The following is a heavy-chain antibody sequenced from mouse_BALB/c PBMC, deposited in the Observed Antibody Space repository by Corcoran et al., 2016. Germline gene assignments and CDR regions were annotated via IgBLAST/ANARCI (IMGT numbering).Heavy chain of an antibody. V-gene: IGHV1S34*01. CDR2: ISCYNGAT. J-gene: IGHJ2*01. CDR1: GYSFTGYY. CDR3: ARYYGSSYYFDY. D-gene: IGHD1-1*01. Sequence: LVKTGASVKISCKASGYSFTGYYMHWVKQSHGKSLECIGYISCYNGATSYNQKFKGKATFTVDTSSSTAYMQFNSLTSEDSAVYYCARYYGSSYYFDYWGQGTTLTVSS.